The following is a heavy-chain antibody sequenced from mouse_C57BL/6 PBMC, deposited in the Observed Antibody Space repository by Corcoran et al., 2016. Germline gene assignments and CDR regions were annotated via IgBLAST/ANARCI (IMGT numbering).Heavy chain of an antibody. CDR1: GFNIKDYY. Sequence: EVQLQQSGAELVRPGASVKLSCTASGFNIKDYYMHWVKQRPEQGLEWIGRIDPEDGDTEYAPKFQGKATMTADTSSNTAYLQLSRLTSEDTAVYYCTTSYYGSSPLFAYWGQGTLVTVSA. CDR3: TTSYYGSSPLFAY. CDR2: IDPEDGDT. D-gene: IGHD1-1*01. J-gene: IGHJ3*01. V-gene: IGHV14-1*01.